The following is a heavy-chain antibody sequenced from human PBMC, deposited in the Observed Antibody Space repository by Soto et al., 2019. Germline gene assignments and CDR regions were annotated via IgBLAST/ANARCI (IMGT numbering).Heavy chain of an antibody. V-gene: IGHV3-30*03. CDR1: GFTFTSYG. D-gene: IGHD5-18*01. CDR3: VSDRGYGHASVSYS. J-gene: IGHJ4*02. Sequence: QAHLVESGGGVVQPGRSLRLSCAASGFTFTSYGMHWVRQAPGTRLEWVAVISYDGGLQHYADSVKGRFTISRDNSKNVVVLQMSSLRAEDTAVYYCVSDRGYGHASVSYSWGQGTLVSVSS. CDR2: ISYDGGLQ.